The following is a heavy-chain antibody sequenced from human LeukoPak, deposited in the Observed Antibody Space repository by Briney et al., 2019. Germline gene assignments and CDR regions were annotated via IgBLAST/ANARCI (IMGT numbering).Heavy chain of an antibody. D-gene: IGHD3-22*01. J-gene: IGHJ4*02. CDR3: AKPIFCYDSSRHRGGDY. Sequence: GGSLRLSCAASGFTFSGYAICWVRQAPGKGLEWVSAISGSGSGTYYADSVKGRFTISRDNSKNTVYLQMNSLRAEDTAIYYCAKPIFCYDSSRHRGGDYWGQGTLVTVSS. CDR2: ISGSGSGT. CDR1: GFTFSGYA. V-gene: IGHV3-23*01.